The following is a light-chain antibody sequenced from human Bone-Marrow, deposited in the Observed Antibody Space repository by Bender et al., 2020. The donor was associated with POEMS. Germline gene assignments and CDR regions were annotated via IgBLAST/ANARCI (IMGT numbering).Light chain of an antibody. J-gene: IGLJ1*01. Sequence: QSALTQPASVSGSPGQSITISCTGTSSDVGSYNLVSWYQQHPGKAPKLIIYEITKRPSGVPDRFSGSKSGNTASLTISGLQAEDEADYYCSSFTSRSSYVFGSGTRVTVL. CDR2: EIT. CDR3: SSFTSRSSYV. V-gene: IGLV2-14*02. CDR1: SSDVGSYNL.